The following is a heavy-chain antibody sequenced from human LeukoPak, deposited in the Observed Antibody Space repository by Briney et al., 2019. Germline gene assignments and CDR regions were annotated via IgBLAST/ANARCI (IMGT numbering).Heavy chain of an antibody. J-gene: IGHJ1*01. CDR1: GGSISSGGYY. CDR3: ARGGTSANFQH. Sequence: SQTLSLTCTVSGGSISSGGYYWSWIRQHPGKGLEWIGYIYYSGSTHYNPSLQSRVSIPVDTSKNQFSLKLSSVTAADTAVYYCARGGTSANFQHWGQGTLLTVSS. V-gene: IGHV4-31*03. CDR2: IYYSGST.